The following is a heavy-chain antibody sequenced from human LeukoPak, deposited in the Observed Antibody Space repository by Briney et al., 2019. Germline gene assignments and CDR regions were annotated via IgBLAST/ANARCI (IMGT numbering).Heavy chain of an antibody. V-gene: IGHV3-21*01. CDR1: GFTFSSYS. J-gene: IGHJ4*02. CDR2: ISSSSSYI. Sequence: GGSLRLSCAASGFTFSSYSMNWVRQAPGKGLEWVSSISSSSSYIYYADSVKGRFTISRDNAKNSLYLQMNSLRAEDTAVYYCARETPPPYYYDSSGYSGKLEAFDYWGQGTLVTVSS. D-gene: IGHD3-22*01. CDR3: ARETPPPYYYDSSGYSGKLEAFDY.